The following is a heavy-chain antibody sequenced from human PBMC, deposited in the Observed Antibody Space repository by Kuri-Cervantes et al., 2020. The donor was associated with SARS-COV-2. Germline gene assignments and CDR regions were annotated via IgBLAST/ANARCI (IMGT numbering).Heavy chain of an antibody. CDR3: ARDKIDVGYFDY. D-gene: IGHD1-26*01. CDR2: IIPIFGTA. V-gene: IGHV1-69*13. J-gene: IGHJ4*02. CDR1: GYTFTSYD. Sequence: SVKVSCKASGYTFTSYDINWVRQAPGQGLEWMGGIIPIFGTANYAQKFQGRVTITADESTSTAYMELSSLRSEDTAVYYCARDKIDVGYFDYWGQGTLVTVSS.